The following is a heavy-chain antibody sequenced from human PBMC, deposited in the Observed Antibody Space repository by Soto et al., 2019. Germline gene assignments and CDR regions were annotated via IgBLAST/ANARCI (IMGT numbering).Heavy chain of an antibody. CDR2: IIPSGGST. D-gene: IGHD2-21*02. V-gene: IGHV1-46*01. Sequence: ASVKVSCKASGGTFSSYAISWVRQAPGQGLEWMGIIIPSGGSTSYAQKFQGRVTMTRDTSTSTVYMELSSLRSEDTAVYYCARDPYCGGDCYSYFDYWGQGTLVTVSS. CDR1: GGTFSSYA. CDR3: ARDPYCGGDCYSYFDY. J-gene: IGHJ4*02.